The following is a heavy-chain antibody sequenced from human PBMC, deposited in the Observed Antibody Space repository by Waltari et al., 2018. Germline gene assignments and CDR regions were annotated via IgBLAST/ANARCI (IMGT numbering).Heavy chain of an antibody. V-gene: IGHV3-7*04. CDR1: GFTFTNHW. CDR3: ARGVTTVEY. Sequence: EVLLVESGAGLVEPGGTLRFAWSGSGFTFTNHWMSWVRQVPGKGPEWVARIKQDGSEKYYVDSMKGRFTISRDNAKNSLSLQMDSLRAEDTAVYFCARGVTTVEYWGQGTLVTVSS. CDR2: IKQDGSEK. J-gene: IGHJ4*02. D-gene: IGHD2-21*02.